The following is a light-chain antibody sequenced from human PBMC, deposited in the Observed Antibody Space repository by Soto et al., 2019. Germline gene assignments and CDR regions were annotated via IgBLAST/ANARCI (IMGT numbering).Light chain of an antibody. Sequence: DIQMTQSPSTLSASIGDRVTITCRACQTINNWLAWYQQKPGKAPNLLISDASNLERGVPSRFSGSGSGTEFTLTISSLQRDDFATYYCQQYNVYSPPWTFGQGTKVEIK. V-gene: IGKV1-5*01. CDR3: QQYNVYSPPWT. CDR1: QTINNW. J-gene: IGKJ1*01. CDR2: DAS.